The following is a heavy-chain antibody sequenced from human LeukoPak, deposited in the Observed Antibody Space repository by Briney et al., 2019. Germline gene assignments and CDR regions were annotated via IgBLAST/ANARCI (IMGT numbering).Heavy chain of an antibody. J-gene: IGHJ4*02. Sequence: PSETLSLTCTVSGYSIMSTFYWGWIRQSPGKGLEWIVNVYHSGTTYSNPSLRSRVSISVDTSKNQFSLKLSSVTAADTAIYYCARVSDDEHGGNSGAVYFESWGQGTVVTVSS. D-gene: IGHD4-23*01. V-gene: IGHV4-38-2*02. CDR2: VYHSGTT. CDR1: GYSIMSTFY. CDR3: ARVSDDEHGGNSGAVYFES.